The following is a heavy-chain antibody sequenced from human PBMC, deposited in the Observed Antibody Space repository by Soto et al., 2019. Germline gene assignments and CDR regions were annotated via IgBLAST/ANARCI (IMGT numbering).Heavy chain of an antibody. Sequence: WGSLRLYCAASGFTCSHYAMTWVRQAPGKGLEWGSDISDSDDATYYADSVKFRFTISRDKSKSTLYLQMNGLRDEDAAVYYCAKGRAYFDVWGQGTLVPVSP. J-gene: IGHJ4*02. CDR1: GFTCSHYA. V-gene: IGHV3-23*01. CDR2: ISDSDDAT. CDR3: AKGRAYFDV.